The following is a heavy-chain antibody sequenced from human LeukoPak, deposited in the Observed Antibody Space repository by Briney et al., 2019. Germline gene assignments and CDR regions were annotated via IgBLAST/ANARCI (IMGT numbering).Heavy chain of an antibody. Sequence: PSETLSLTCTVSGGSVSSGSYYWSWIRQPPGKGLEWIGYIYYSGNTDYNPSLKSRVTISVDTSKNQFSLKLSSVAAADTAVYYCARLLRASNWFDPWGQGTLVTVSS. V-gene: IGHV4-61*01. CDR1: GGSVSSGSYY. CDR3: ARLLRASNWFDP. CDR2: IYYSGNT. J-gene: IGHJ5*02.